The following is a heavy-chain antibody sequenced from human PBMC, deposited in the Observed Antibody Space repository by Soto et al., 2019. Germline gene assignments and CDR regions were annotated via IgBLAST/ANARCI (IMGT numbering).Heavy chain of an antibody. J-gene: IGHJ6*02. CDR2: ISYDGSNK. CDR3: AKDRGGYSRYDYYYYYGMDV. Sequence: GGSLRLSCAASGFTFSSYGMHWVRQAPGKGLEWVAVISYDGSNKYYADSVKGRFTISRDNSKNTLYLQMNSLRAEDTAVYYCAKDRGGYSRYDYYYYYGMDVWGQGTTVTVSS. CDR1: GFTFSSYG. D-gene: IGHD6-13*01. V-gene: IGHV3-30*18.